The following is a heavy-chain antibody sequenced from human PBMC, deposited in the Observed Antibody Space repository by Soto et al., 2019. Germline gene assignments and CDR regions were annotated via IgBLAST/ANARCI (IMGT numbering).Heavy chain of an antibody. CDR3: ARDLYPLAYDLDY. V-gene: IGHV1-18*01. Sequence: QVQLVQSGAEVKKPGASVKVSCKASGYTFTNHGISWVRQAPGQGLEWLGWISGHNGNTKYAQRLQGRVTMTTDTTTSTAYMGLRSLKADDTSVYYCARDLYPLAYDLDYWGQGTLVTVSS. CDR2: ISGHNGNT. J-gene: IGHJ4*02. D-gene: IGHD4-17*01. CDR1: GYTFTNHG.